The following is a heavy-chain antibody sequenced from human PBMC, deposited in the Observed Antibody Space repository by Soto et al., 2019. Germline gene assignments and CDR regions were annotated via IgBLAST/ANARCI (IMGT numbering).Heavy chain of an antibody. CDR1: GFTFSSYS. D-gene: IGHD6-19*01. J-gene: IGHJ5*02. CDR3: ARTGTAVAGPYNWFDP. V-gene: IGHV3-21*01. Sequence: GGSLRLSCAASGFTFSSYSMNWVRQAPGKGLEWVSSISSSSSYIYYADSVKGRFTISRDNAKNSLYLQMNSLRAEDTAVYYCARTGTAVAGPYNWFDPWGQGTLVTVSS. CDR2: ISSSSSYI.